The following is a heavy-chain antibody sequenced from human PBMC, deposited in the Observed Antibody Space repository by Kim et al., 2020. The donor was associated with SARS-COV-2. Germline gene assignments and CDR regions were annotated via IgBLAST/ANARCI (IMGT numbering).Heavy chain of an antibody. CDR3: ASLGYYYDSSGYYPDAFDI. CDR1: GGSISSYY. CDR2: IYYSGST. V-gene: IGHV4-59*08. J-gene: IGHJ3*02. Sequence: SETLSLTCTVSGGSISSYYWSWIRQPPGKGLEWIGYIYYSGSTNYNPSLKSRVTISVDTSKNQFSLKLSSVTAADTAVYYCASLGYYYDSSGYYPDAFDIWGQGTMVTVSS. D-gene: IGHD3-22*01.